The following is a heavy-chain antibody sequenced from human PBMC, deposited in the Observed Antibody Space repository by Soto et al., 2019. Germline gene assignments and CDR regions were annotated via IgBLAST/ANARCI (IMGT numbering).Heavy chain of an antibody. CDR1: GFTFSSYA. D-gene: IGHD2-2*01. CDR3: AKRGQLLVDYYYYGMDV. J-gene: IGHJ6*02. Sequence: EVQLLESGGGLVQPGGSLRLSCAASGFTFSSYAMSWVRQAPGKGLEWVSAISGSGGSTYYADSVKGRFTISRNNSKNSVDPQRNSGRADDTAVYHCAKRGQLLVDYYYYGMDVWGQGNTVTFCS. V-gene: IGHV3-23*01. CDR2: ISGSGGST.